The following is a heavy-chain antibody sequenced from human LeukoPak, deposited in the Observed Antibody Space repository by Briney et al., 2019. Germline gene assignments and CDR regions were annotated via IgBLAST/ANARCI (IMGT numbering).Heavy chain of an antibody. V-gene: IGHV3-21*01. CDR1: GFTFRRYD. D-gene: IGHD3-9*01. CDR2: ISSGMIFI. J-gene: IGHJ4*02. Sequence: PGGSLRLSCASSGFTFRRYDMNWVRQAPGKGLEWVSFISSGMIFIHYADSVQGRFTISRDNARNILYLQMNSLRAEDTAVYYCAGVYDVLTGGFDHWGQGALVTVSS. CDR3: AGVYDVLTGGFDH.